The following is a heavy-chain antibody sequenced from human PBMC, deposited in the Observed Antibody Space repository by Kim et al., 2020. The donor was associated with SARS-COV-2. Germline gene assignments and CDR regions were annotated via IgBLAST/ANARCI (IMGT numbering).Heavy chain of an antibody. D-gene: IGHD3-9*01. CDR3: ARFDFHYDMDV. Sequence: ASVKVSCKSSGYTFTSYGISWVRQAPGQGLEWMGWISAYNGDTNYAQKFRGRVSMTTDTSTSTAYMELRSLRSDDTALYYCARFDFHYDMDVWGQGTTVT. J-gene: IGHJ6*02. CDR2: ISAYNGDT. CDR1: GYTFTSYG. V-gene: IGHV1-18*01.